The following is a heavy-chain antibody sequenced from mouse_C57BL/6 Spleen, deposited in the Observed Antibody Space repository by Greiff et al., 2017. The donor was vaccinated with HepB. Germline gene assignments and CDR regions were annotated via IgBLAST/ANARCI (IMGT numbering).Heavy chain of an antibody. CDR2: IDPSDSYT. J-gene: IGHJ2*01. Sequence: QVQLKQPGAELVKPGASVKLSCKASGYTFTSYWMQWVKQRPGQGLEWIGEIDPSDSYTNYNQKFKGKATLTVDTSSSTAYMQLSSLTSEESAVYYCARSSRDYWGQGTTLTVSS. CDR1: GYTFTSYW. V-gene: IGHV1-50*01. CDR3: ARSSRDY.